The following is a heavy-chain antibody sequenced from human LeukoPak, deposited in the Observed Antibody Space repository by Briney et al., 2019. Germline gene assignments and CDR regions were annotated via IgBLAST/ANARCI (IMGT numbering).Heavy chain of an antibody. Sequence: ASVKVSCKASGYTFSSYDINWVRQATGQGLEWMGWMSPDSGNTGYVQKFQGRVIMTRDTSISTAYMELSSLTSEDTAVYFCARDRVGVGTNGWENWGQGTLVTVSS. D-gene: IGHD1-14*01. CDR3: ARDRVGVGTNGWEN. J-gene: IGHJ4*02. V-gene: IGHV1-8*01. CDR2: MSPDSGNT. CDR1: GYTFSSYD.